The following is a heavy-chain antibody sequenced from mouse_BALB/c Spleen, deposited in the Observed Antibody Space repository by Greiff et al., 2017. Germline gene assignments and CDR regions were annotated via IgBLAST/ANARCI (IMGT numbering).Heavy chain of an antibody. V-gene: IGHV5-12-1*01. J-gene: IGHJ2*01. CDR2: ISSGGGST. Sequence: EVMLVESGGGLVKPGGSLKLSCAASGFAFSSYDMSWVRQTPEKRLEWVAYISSGGGSTYYPDTVKGRFTISRDNAKNTLYLQMSSLKSEDTAMYYCARHWNDFDYWGQGTTLTVSS. CDR3: ARHWNDFDY. D-gene: IGHD2-3*01. CDR1: GFAFSSYD.